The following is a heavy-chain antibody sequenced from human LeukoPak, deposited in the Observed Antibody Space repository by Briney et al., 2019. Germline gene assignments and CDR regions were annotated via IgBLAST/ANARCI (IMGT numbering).Heavy chain of an antibody. CDR3: ARDLAPPAGVVLILRLFDN. CDR1: GFTFSTYT. J-gene: IGHJ4*02. CDR2: ISSGSSYI. V-gene: IGHV3-21*01. Sequence: PGGSLRLSCAASGFTFSTYTMNWVRQAPGKGLEWVSSISSGSSYIYYADSVKGRFTISRDNAKNSVYLQMNSLRAEDTAVYYCARDLAPPAGVVLILRLFDNWGQGTLVTVSS. D-gene: IGHD3-3*01.